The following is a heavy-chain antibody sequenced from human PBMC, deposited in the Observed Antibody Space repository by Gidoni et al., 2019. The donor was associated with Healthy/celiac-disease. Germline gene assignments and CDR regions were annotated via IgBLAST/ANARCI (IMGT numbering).Heavy chain of an antibody. CDR2: ISYDGSNK. CDR1: GFTFSSYA. V-gene: IGHV3-30*04. J-gene: IGHJ4*02. CDR3: ASMARWSYLDY. Sequence: QVQLVESGGGVVQPGRSLRLSCAASGFTFSSYAMPWVRQAPGKGLEWVAVISYDGSNKYYADSVKGRFTISRDNSKNTLYLQMNSLRAEDTAVYYCASMARWSYLDYWGQGTLVTVSS. D-gene: IGHD3-16*02.